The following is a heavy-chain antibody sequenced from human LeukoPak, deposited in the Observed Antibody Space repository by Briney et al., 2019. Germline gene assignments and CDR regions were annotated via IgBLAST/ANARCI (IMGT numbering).Heavy chain of an antibody. CDR3: AKVITMGSFDY. CDR1: GFTVSSNY. Sequence: PGGSLRLSCAASGFTVSSNYMSWVRQAPGKGLEWVSVIYSGGSTYYADSVKGRFTISRDNSKNTLYLQMNSLRAEDTAIFYCAKVITMGSFDYWGQGTLVTVSS. V-gene: IGHV3-53*01. J-gene: IGHJ4*02. CDR2: IYSGGST. D-gene: IGHD3-10*01.